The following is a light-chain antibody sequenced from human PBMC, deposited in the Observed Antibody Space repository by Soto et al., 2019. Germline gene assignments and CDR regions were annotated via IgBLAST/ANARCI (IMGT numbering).Light chain of an antibody. CDR1: QSISNW. Sequence: DIKITQSPSTLPASVGDRVTITCRASQSISNWLAWYEQKPGTAAKLLIYHASNLESAVPSGFSGSGSGTECTLTISRLQPDAFAKYSCQQYNSYSFGQGTKVDIK. V-gene: IGKV1-5*01. J-gene: IGKJ1*01. CDR3: QQYNSYS. CDR2: HAS.